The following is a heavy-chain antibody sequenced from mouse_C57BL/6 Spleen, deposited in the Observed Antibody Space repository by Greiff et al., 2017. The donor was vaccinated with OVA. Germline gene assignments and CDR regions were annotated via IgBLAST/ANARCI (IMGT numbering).Heavy chain of an antibody. CDR1: GYTFTDYE. J-gene: IGHJ3*01. Sequence: VQLQQSGAELVRPGASVTLSCKASGYTFTDYEMHWVKQTPVHGLEWIGAIDPETGGTAYNQKFKGKATLTADKSSSTAYMELRSLTSEDSAVYYCTRRDGSAFAYWGQGTLVTVSA. D-gene: IGHD1-1*01. CDR2: IDPETGGT. V-gene: IGHV1-15*01. CDR3: TRRDGSAFAY.